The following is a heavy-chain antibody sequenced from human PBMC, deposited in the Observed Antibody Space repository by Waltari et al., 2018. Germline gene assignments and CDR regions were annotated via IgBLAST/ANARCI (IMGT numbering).Heavy chain of an antibody. J-gene: IGHJ4*02. CDR2: VSAKSDFT. CDR3: ARYISRGRELMS. V-gene: IGHV3-23*01. D-gene: IGHD1-7*01. Sequence: EVQLLESGGGLVQPGGSLRLSCVASGFGFGSYAMTWVRQAPGKGLEWVSGVSAKSDFTNYADSVKGRFTISRDNSKNTLYLQMNSLRVEDAALYYCARYISRGRELMSWGQGTLVTVSS. CDR1: GFGFGSYA.